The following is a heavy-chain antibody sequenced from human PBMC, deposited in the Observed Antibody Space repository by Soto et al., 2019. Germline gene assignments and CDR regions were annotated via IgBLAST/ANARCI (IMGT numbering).Heavy chain of an antibody. CDR2: IYHTGKT. J-gene: IGHJ4*02. D-gene: IGHD4-17*01. Sequence: PSETLSLTCTVSGDAIYIGGYYWTWIRQHPGKGLEWIGYIYHTGKTYYNPSLESRVTMSVDTSKNQFSLKLASVTAADTAVYYCASRGPHDYGDYTMDYWGQGTPVTVSS. V-gene: IGHV4-31*03. CDR3: ASRGPHDYGDYTMDY. CDR1: GDAIYIGGYY.